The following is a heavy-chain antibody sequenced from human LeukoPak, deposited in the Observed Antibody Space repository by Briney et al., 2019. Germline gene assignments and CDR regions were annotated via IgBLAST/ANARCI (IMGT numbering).Heavy chain of an antibody. D-gene: IGHD3-9*01. Sequence: ASVKVSCKASGYTFTGYYMHWVRQAPGQGLEWMGWINPNSGGTNYAQKFQGWVTMTRDTSINTAYMELSRLRSDDTAVYYCARSLSLILTGARENWFDPWGQGTLVTVSS. J-gene: IGHJ5*02. CDR3: ARSLSLILTGARENWFDP. V-gene: IGHV1-2*04. CDR2: INPNSGGT. CDR1: GYTFTGYY.